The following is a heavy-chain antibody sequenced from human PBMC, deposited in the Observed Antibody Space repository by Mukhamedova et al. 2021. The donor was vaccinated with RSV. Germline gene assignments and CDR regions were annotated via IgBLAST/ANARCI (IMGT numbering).Heavy chain of an antibody. V-gene: IGHV3-49*02. D-gene: IGHD3-22*01. Sequence: GTTEYAASVKGRFTISRDDSKSIAYLQMNSLKTEDTAVYYCTREDDSRVYYYVSAFDIWGQGPMVTVSS. J-gene: IGHJ3*02. CDR3: TREDDSRVYYYVSAFDI. CDR2: GTT.